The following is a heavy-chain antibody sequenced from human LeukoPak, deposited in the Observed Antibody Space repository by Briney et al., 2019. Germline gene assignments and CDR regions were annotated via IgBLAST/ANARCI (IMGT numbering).Heavy chain of an antibody. D-gene: IGHD6-13*01. CDR2: TYYRSKWYN. J-gene: IGHJ4*02. Sequence: RSQTLSLTCAISGDSVSSNSPTWTWIRQSPSRGLEWLGRTYYRSKWYNDYAVSVKSRITINPDTSKNQFSLHLNSVTPEDTAVYYCARGSHSSSWYFDYWGQGTLVTVSS. V-gene: IGHV6-1*01. CDR3: ARGSHSSSWYFDY. CDR1: GDSVSSNSPT.